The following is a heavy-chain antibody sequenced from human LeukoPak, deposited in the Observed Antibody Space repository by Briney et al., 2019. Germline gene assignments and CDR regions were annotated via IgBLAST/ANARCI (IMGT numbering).Heavy chain of an antibody. CDR3: ARGWAPRGQKSCFDY. V-gene: IGHV4-39*07. D-gene: IGHD1-26*01. CDR1: GDSISTTIYY. CDR2: IYYSGST. Sequence: PSETLSLTCTVSGDSISTTIYYWGWIRQPPGRGLECIGSIYYSGSTYYNPSLKSRATILVDTSKNQFSLNLNSVTAADTAVYYCARGWAPRGQKSCFDYWGRGTLVTVSS. J-gene: IGHJ4*02.